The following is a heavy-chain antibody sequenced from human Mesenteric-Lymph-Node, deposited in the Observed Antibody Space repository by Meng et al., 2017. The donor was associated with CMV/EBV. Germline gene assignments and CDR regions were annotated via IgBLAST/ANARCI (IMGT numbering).Heavy chain of an antibody. V-gene: IGHV3-48*03. J-gene: IGHJ4*02. CDR3: ARLTYVVASFWSGYPPYYFDY. CDR2: ISSSGSTI. Sequence: GESLKISCAASGFTFSSYEMNWVRQAPGKGLEWVSYISSSGSTIYYADSVKGRFTISRDNAKNSLYLQMNGLTAEDTALYYCARLTYVVASFWSGYPPYYFDYWGQGTLVTVSS. D-gene: IGHD3-3*01. CDR1: GFTFSSYE.